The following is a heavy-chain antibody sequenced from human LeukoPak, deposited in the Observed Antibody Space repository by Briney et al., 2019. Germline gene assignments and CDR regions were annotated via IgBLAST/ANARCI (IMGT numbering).Heavy chain of an antibody. D-gene: IGHD7-27*01. V-gene: IGHV1-8*01. CDR3: ARTPPNWGADY. J-gene: IGHJ4*02. Sequence: ASVKVSCKTSGFTFTSHDYDWVRQAAGQGLEWMGWMNPNSGATGYAQKFQGRVAMTMDTSIRTAYMELSSLRSEDTAVYYCARTPPNWGADYWGQGTLVTVSS. CDR2: MNPNSGAT. CDR1: GFTFTSHD.